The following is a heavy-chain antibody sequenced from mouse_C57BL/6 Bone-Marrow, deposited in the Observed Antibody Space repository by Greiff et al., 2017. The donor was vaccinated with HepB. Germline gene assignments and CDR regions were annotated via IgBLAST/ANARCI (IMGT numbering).Heavy chain of an antibody. D-gene: IGHD1-1*01. CDR2: IDPNSGGT. V-gene: IGHV1-72*01. CDR1: GYTFTSYW. J-gene: IGHJ2*01. CDR3: ANYGSSFPYYFDY. Sequence: QVQLQQPGAELVKPGASVKLSCKASGYTFTSYWMHWVKQRPGRGLEWIGRIDPNSGGTKYNEKFKSKATLTVDKPSSTAYMPLSSLTSEDSAVYYCANYGSSFPYYFDYWGQGTTLTVSS.